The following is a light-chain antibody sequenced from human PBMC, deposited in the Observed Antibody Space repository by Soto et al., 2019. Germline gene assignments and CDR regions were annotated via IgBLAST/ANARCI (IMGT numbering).Light chain of an antibody. J-gene: IGKJ1*01. Sequence: EIVLTQSPATLSVSPGDAATLSCRASQSVSGYLVWYQQQPGQAPRLLIYDASTTAAGIAARCSGSGSGTDFTLTSSSLEDEDSEVYYCQQHLGRHTFGQGTKVDIK. V-gene: IGKV3-11*01. CDR2: DAS. CDR1: QSVSGY. CDR3: QQHLGRHT.